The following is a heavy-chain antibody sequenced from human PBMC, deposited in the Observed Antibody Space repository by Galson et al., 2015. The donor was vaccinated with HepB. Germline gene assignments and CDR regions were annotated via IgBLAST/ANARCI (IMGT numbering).Heavy chain of an antibody. J-gene: IGHJ3*02. CDR3: TRDEGIHCTNGVCNLYDAFDI. V-gene: IGHV3-7*03. D-gene: IGHD2-8*01. Sequence: SLRLSCAASGFTSSTYWMTWVRQAPGKGLEWVANIKPDGSDKYYVDSVKGRFTISRDNAKNSLYLQMNSLKTEDTAVYYCTRDEGIHCTNGVCNLYDAFDIWGQGTMVTVSS. CDR2: IKPDGSDK. CDR1: GFTSSTYW.